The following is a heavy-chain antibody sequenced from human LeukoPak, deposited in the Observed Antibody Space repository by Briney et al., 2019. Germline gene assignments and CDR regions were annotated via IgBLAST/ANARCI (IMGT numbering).Heavy chain of an antibody. Sequence: ASVKVSCKASGYTFTSYYMHWVRQAPGQGLEWMGIINPSGGSTSYAQKFQGRVAMTRDTSTSAVYMELSRLRSQDTAVYYCARVKSCGGDCYFLDHWGQGTLVTVSS. CDR2: INPSGGST. J-gene: IGHJ4*02. CDR1: GYTFTSYY. D-gene: IGHD2-21*02. V-gene: IGHV1-46*01. CDR3: ARVKSCGGDCYFLDH.